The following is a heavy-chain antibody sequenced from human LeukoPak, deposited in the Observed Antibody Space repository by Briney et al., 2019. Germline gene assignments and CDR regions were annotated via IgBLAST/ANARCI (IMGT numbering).Heavy chain of an antibody. CDR2: ISSSSSYI. CDR3: ARLETGGWEQNY. Sequence: GGSLRLSCAASGFTFSSYSMNWVRQAPGKGLEWVSSISSSSSYIYYADSAKGRFTISRDNAKNSLYLQMNSLRAEDTAVYYCARLETGGWEQNYGGQGPLAPVS. CDR1: GFTFSSYS. J-gene: IGHJ4*02. V-gene: IGHV3-21*01. D-gene: IGHD1-26*01.